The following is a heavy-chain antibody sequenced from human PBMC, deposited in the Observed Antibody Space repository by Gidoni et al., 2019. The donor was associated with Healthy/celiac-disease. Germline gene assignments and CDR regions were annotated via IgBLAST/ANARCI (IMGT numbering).Heavy chain of an antibody. CDR1: GGSISSSSYY. CDR3: ARRVGGGSYYYYYGMDV. CDR2: IDYGGST. J-gene: IGHJ6*02. V-gene: IGHV4-39*01. D-gene: IGHD1-26*01. Sequence: QLQLQESGPGLVKPSETLSLTCTVSGGSISSSSYYWGWIRQPPGTGLEWIGSIDYGGSTYYNPSIKSRVTISVDTSKNQFSLKLSSVTAADTAVYYCARRVGGGSYYYYYGMDVWGQGTTVTVSS.